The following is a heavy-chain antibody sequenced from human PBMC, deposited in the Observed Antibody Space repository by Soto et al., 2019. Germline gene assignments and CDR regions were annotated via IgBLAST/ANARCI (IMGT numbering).Heavy chain of an antibody. CDR1: GGSFSGYY. CDR3: ARMIRGIVIAKVSGWIVP. J-gene: IGHJ5*02. V-gene: IGHV4-34*01. CDR2: INHSGTT. D-gene: IGHD3-10*01. Sequence: SETLSLTCAVYGGSFSGYYWSWIRQPPGKGLEWIGEINHSGTTKYTSSLESRVTISVDTSKNQFSLKLTSVTAADTAVYYCARMIRGIVIAKVSGWIVPWGQGTLVTVSS.